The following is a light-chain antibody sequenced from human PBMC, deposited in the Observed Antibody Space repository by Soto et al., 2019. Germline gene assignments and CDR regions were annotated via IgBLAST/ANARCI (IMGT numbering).Light chain of an antibody. CDR2: EDN. CDR1: SGSIAGNF. V-gene: IGLV6-57*01. Sequence: NFMLTQPPSVSASPGKTVTVSCTRSSGSIAGNFVQWYQQRPGSSPTTVIYEDNQRPSGVPDRFSASIDSASNSASLTISGLKTEDEADYYCQSYDSTNRGVFGGGTKLTVL. J-gene: IGLJ3*02. CDR3: QSYDSTNRGV.